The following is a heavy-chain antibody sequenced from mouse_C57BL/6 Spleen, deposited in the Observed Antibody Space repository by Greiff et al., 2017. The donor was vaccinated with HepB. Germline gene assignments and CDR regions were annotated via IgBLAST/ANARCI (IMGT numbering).Heavy chain of an antibody. CDR2: IHPNSGST. D-gene: IGHD2-10*01. V-gene: IGHV1-64*01. Sequence: VQLQQPGAELVKPGASVKLSCKASGYTFTSYWMHWVKQRPGQGLEWIGMIHPNSGSTNYNEKFKSKATLTVDKSSSTAYMQLSSLTSEYSAVYYCAELSPTGYYAMDYWGQGTSVTVSS. CDR1: GYTFTSYW. CDR3: AELSPTGYYAMDY. J-gene: IGHJ4*01.